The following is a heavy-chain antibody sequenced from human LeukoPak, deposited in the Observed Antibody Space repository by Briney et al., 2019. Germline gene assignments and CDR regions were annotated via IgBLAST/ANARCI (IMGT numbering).Heavy chain of an antibody. Sequence: PSETLSLTCTVSGGSISSSSYYWGWIRQPPGKGLEWIGSIYYSGSTNYNPSLKSRVTISVDTSKNQFSLKLSSVTAADTAVYYCARFITMVRGVIIKDWFDPWGQGTLVTVSS. J-gene: IGHJ5*02. D-gene: IGHD3-10*01. CDR2: IYYSGST. CDR3: ARFITMVRGVIIKDWFDP. V-gene: IGHV4-39*07. CDR1: GGSISSSSYY.